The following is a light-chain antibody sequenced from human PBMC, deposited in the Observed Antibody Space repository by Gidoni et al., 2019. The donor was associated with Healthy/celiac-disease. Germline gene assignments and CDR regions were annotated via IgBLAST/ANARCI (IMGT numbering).Light chain of an antibody. Sequence: IVLTQSPGTLSLSPGERATLSCRASQSVSSSYLAWYQQKPGQAPRLLIYGASSRATGIPYRFSGSGSGTDFTLTISRLEPEDFAVYYCQQYGSSPWTFGQGTKVEIK. V-gene: IGKV3-20*01. CDR3: QQYGSSPWT. CDR1: QSVSSSY. CDR2: GAS. J-gene: IGKJ1*01.